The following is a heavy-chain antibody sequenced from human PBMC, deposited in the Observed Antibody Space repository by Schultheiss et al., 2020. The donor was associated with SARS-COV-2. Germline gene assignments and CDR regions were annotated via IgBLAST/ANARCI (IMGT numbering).Heavy chain of an antibody. CDR3: ARSPRGGRYFGP. CDR2: IYTSGST. Sequence: SETLSLTCTVSGGSISSSSYYWGWIRQPPEKGLEWIGSIYTSGSTNYNPSLKSRVTMSVDTSKNQFSLKLSSVTAADTAVYYCARSPRGGRYFGPWGQGTLVTVSS. CDR1: GGSISSSSYY. V-gene: IGHV4-39*07. J-gene: IGHJ5*02. D-gene: IGHD3-10*01.